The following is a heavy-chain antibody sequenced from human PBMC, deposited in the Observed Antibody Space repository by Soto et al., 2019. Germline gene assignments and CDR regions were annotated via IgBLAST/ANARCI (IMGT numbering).Heavy chain of an antibody. D-gene: IGHD3-10*01. V-gene: IGHV1-46*01. J-gene: IGHJ4*02. CDR2: INPSGGTT. CDR3: ARVWYYGSGSYYLFDY. Sequence: ASVKVSCKASGYTFTSYYMHWVRQAPGQGLEWMGIINPSGGTTSYAQKFQGRVTMTRDTSTSTVYMELSSLTSEDTAVYYCARVWYYGSGSYYLFDYWGQGTLVTSPQ. CDR1: GYTFTSYY.